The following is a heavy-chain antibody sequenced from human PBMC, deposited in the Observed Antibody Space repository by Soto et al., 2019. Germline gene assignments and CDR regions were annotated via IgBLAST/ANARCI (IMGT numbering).Heavy chain of an antibody. V-gene: IGHV5-10-1*01. Sequence: EVQLVQSGAEVKKPGESLRISCKGSGYSFTSYWISWVRQMPGKGLEWMGRIDPSDSYTNYSPSFQGHVTISADKSINAAYQQWSSLKASDTAMYYCARLQEAAGDNDLTFDYWGQGTLVTVSS. CDR2: IDPSDSYT. CDR1: GYSFTSYW. CDR3: ARLQEAAGDNDLTFDY. J-gene: IGHJ4*02. D-gene: IGHD6-13*01.